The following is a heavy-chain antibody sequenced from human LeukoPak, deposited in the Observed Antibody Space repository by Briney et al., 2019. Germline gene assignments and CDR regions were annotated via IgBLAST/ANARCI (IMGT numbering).Heavy chain of an antibody. D-gene: IGHD1-14*01. V-gene: IGHV3-23*01. Sequence: GGSLRLSCAASGFTFSTYAMSWVRQAPGKGLEWVSGLTGGGGGTSYADSVKGRFTIPRDNSKNTLYLQMNSLRAEDTAVYYCAKDKGAVTGTFDYWGQGTLATVSS. CDR3: AKDKGAVTGTFDY. J-gene: IGHJ4*02. CDR2: LTGGGGGT. CDR1: GFTFSTYA.